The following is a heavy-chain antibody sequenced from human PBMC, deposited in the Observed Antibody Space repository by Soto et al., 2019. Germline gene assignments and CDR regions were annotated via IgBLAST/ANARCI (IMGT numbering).Heavy chain of an antibody. CDR2: IYYAGTT. D-gene: IGHD3-22*01. Sequence: QVQLQESGPGLVKPSETLLLTCTVSGGSINNYYWSWIRQPPGKGLEFIGYIYYAGTTTYNPSLESRVTISVDTSKNQFSLKLSSVTAADTSVYYCARLGGYYQALDSWGQGTLLTVSS. V-gene: IGHV4-59*08. CDR1: GGSINNYY. J-gene: IGHJ4*02. CDR3: ARLGGYYQALDS.